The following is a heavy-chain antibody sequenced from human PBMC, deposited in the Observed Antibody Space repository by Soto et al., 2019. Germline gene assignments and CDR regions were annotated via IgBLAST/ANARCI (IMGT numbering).Heavy chain of an antibody. V-gene: IGHV3-30*18. CDR2: ISYDGSNK. J-gene: IGHJ6*02. Sequence: GGSLRLSCAASGFTFSSYGMHWVRQAPGKGLEWVAVISYDGSNKYYADSVKGRFTISRDNSKNTLYLQMNSLRAEDTAVYYCAKVTGYCSSTSCSRDYYYYYGMDVWGQGTKVTVSS. CDR3: AKVTGYCSSTSCSRDYYYYYGMDV. D-gene: IGHD2-2*01. CDR1: GFTFSSYG.